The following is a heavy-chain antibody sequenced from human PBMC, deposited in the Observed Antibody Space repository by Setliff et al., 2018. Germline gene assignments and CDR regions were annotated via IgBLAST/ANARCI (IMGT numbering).Heavy chain of an antibody. V-gene: IGHV3-30*02. Sequence: GGSLRLSCTASESTFSSFGMHWVRQAPGKGLEWVGFIRYDGSYEYYADSVQGRFTISRDNSKNTLFLHMNNLRPEDTALYYCAKASLAYSFGYYFDSWVQGALVTVSS. CDR3: AKASLAYSFGYYFDS. J-gene: IGHJ4*01. CDR2: IRYDGSYE. CDR1: ESTFSSFG. D-gene: IGHD5-18*01.